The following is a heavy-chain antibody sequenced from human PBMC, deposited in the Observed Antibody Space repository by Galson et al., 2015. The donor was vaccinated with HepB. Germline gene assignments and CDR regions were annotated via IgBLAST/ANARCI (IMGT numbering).Heavy chain of an antibody. Sequence: SLRLACPAPGFTFRTHWLRWVAQAPGKGLEWVANIKQDESEKFYVDSVKGRFTISRDNAKNSLYLQMNSLRAEDTAIYYCARGTSGRNVGFFDLWGRGTLVTVSS. CDR2: IKQDESEK. V-gene: IGHV3-7*01. D-gene: IGHD6-19*01. CDR3: ARGTSGRNVGFFDL. CDR1: GFTFRTHW. J-gene: IGHJ2*01.